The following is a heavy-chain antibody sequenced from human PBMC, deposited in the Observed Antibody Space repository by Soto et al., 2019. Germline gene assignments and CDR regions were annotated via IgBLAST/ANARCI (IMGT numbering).Heavy chain of an antibody. V-gene: IGHV4-4*02. CDR2: IYDSGTT. CDR3: ARGGGLNTRWYEGGFDS. D-gene: IGHD6-13*01. J-gene: IGHJ4*02. Sequence: QVQLQESGPGLVKPSGTLSLTCGVSGGSFSRGYWWSWVRQPPGKGLVWIGEIYDSGTTNYSPSLKSRVTISIDKSKNQFSLRLTSVSAADTALYYCARGGGLNTRWYEGGFDSWGQGTLVTVSS. CDR1: GGSFSRGYW.